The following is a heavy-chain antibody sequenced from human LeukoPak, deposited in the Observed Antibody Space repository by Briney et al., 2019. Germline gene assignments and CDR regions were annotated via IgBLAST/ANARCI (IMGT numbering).Heavy chain of an antibody. CDR3: ARVVVPAAIDYYFDY. V-gene: IGHV4-39*07. Sequence: SETLSLTCSVSGGSISSNSYYWGWIRQPPGKGLEWIGNFYYSGSTYYNSSLKSRVTISVDMSKRQFSLKLSSVTAADTAVYYCARVVVPAAIDYYFDYWGQGTLVTVSS. CDR2: FYYSGST. CDR1: GGSISSNSYY. J-gene: IGHJ4*02. D-gene: IGHD2-2*01.